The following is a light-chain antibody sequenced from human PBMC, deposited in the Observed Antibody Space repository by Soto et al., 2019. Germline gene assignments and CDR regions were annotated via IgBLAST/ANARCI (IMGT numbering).Light chain of an antibody. CDR2: GAS. Sequence: EIVLTQSPGTLSLSPGERATLSCRASQSVCSTYLLWNQQIPGQAPRLLIYGASSRATGIPDRFSGSGSGTDFTLTISSLEPEDFALYYCQQRNSWPPITFGQGTRLEI. J-gene: IGKJ5*01. CDR1: QSVCSTY. V-gene: IGKV3D-20*02. CDR3: QQRNSWPPIT.